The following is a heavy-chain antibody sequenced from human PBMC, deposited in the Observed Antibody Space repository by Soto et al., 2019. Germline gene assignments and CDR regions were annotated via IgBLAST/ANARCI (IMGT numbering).Heavy chain of an antibody. V-gene: IGHV6-1*01. CDR2: TYYRSKWYN. CDR1: GDSVSSNSAA. D-gene: IGHD3-3*01. J-gene: IGHJ6*02. CDR3: ATTGLDGVVKYYYYGMDV. Sequence: SQTLSLTCVISGDSVSSNSAAWNWIRQSPSRGLEWLGRTYYRSKWYNDYAVSVKSRITINPDTAKNQFSLQLNSVAPEDTAVYYGATTGLDGVVKYYYYGMDVWGQGTTVTVSS.